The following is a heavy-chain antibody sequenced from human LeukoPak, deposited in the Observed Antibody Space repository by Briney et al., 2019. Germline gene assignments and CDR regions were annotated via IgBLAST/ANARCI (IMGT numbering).Heavy chain of an antibody. V-gene: IGHV4-59*08. J-gene: IGHJ4*02. CDR1: GGSISSYY. CDR2: IYYSGST. D-gene: IGHD4-17*01. CDR3: ARHTTRYGDPFDY. Sequence: SETLSFTCTVSGGSISSYYWSWIRQPPGKGLEWIGYIYYSGSTNYNPSLKSRVTISVDTSKNQFSLKLSSVTAADTAVYYCARHTTRYGDPFDYWGQGTLVTVSS.